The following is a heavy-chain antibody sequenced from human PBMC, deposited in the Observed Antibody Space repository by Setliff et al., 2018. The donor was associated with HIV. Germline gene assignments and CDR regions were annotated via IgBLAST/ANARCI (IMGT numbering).Heavy chain of an antibody. CDR1: GYSISSDYC. Sequence: SETLSLTCGVSGYSISSDYCWGWIRQPPGKGLEWIGSIYHSGSTYYNPSLKSRVTISVDTSKNQFSLKLSSVTAADTAVYYCARAMRGVVVTNMYYYYGMDVWGQGTTVTVSS. CDR3: ARAMRGVVVTNMYYYYGMDV. V-gene: IGHV4-38-2*01. CDR2: IYHSGST. D-gene: IGHD2-21*02. J-gene: IGHJ6*02.